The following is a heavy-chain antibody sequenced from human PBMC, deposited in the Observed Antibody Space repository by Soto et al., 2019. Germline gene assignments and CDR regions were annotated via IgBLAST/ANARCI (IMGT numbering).Heavy chain of an antibody. Sequence: QVQLQESGPGLVKPSETLSLTCSVSGGSVSSYYWSWIRQPPRKGLEWIGYIYYSGSTNYNTSLKRQVTISADTSKNQVSLKLNSLSAAYTAVYYCARRVREDAFDIWGQGTMVTVSS. J-gene: IGHJ3*02. CDR1: GGSVSSYY. CDR3: ARRVREDAFDI. CDR2: IYYSGST. D-gene: IGHD1-1*01. V-gene: IGHV4-59*08.